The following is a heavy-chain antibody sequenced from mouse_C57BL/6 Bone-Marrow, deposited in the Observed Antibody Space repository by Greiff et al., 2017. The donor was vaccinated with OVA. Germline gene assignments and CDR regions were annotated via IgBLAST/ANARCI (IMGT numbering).Heavy chain of an antibody. Sequence: QVQLKESGAELVRPGASVKLSCKASGYTFTDYYINWVKQRPGQGLEWIARIYPGSGNTYYNEKFKGKATLTAEKSSSTAYMQLSSLTSEDSAVYFCAREDYRNYYAMDYWGQGTSGTVAS. J-gene: IGHJ4*01. D-gene: IGHD2-13*01. CDR2: IYPGSGNT. CDR3: AREDYRNYYAMDY. CDR1: GYTFTDYY. V-gene: IGHV1-76*01.